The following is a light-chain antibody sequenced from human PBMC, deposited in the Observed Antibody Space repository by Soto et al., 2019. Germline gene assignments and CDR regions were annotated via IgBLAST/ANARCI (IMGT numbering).Light chain of an antibody. CDR3: QQYGSSPPRYT. CDR2: GAS. J-gene: IGKJ2*01. Sequence: PGERATLSCRTSQSVFSNYLAWYQQKPGQAPRLLIYGASSRATGIPDRFSGSGSGTDFTLTISRLEPEDFAVYHCQQYGSSPPRYTFGQGTKLE. CDR1: QSVFSNY. V-gene: IGKV3-20*01.